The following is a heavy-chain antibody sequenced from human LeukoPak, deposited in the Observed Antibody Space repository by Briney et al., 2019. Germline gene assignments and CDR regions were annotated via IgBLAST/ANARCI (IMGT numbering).Heavy chain of an antibody. V-gene: IGHV5-51*01. CDR2: IYPDESNI. CDR3: ARPPSRGYSSSFEY. J-gene: IGHJ4*02. D-gene: IGHD2-2*03. CDR1: GYSFPTYW. Sequence: GESLKISCKGSGYSFPTYWIAWVRQMLGKGLEWMGIIYPDESNIRYSPSFQGQVTISADKSISTAYLQWSSLKAPDTAMYYCARPPSRGYSSSFEYWGQGTLVTVSS.